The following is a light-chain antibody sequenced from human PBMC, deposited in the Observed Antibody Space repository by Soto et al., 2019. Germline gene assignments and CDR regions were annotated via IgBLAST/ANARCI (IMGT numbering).Light chain of an antibody. CDR1: QSVLYTSNNKNY. CDR3: QQYNNWPIT. Sequence: DIVMTQSPDSLAVSLGERATINCKSSQSVLYTSNNKNYIAWYQQKSGQPPKLLIYWASTRESGVPSRFSGSGSGTDFTLTISSLQSEDFAVYYCQQYNNWPITFGQGTRLEIK. CDR2: WAS. V-gene: IGKV4-1*01. J-gene: IGKJ5*01.